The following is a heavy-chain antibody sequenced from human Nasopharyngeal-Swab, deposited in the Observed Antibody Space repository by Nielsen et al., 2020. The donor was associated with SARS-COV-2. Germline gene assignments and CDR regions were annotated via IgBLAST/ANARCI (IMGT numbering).Heavy chain of an antibody. D-gene: IGHD4-17*01. V-gene: IGHV3-74*01. Sequence: GGSLRLSCAASGSTFSRSWMHWVRQAPGKGLVGVSRIGPDGRETSFADSVKGRFTISRDSSKNTLYLQMDSLRGEDTAVYYCARDAPAHYGAFYWGRGTLVTVSS. CDR2: IGPDGRET. J-gene: IGHJ4*02. CDR3: ARDAPAHYGAFY. CDR1: GSTFSRSW.